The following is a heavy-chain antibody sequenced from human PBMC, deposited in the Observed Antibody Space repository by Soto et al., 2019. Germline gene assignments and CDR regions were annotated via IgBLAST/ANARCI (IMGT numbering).Heavy chain of an antibody. CDR3: AREGNLGRWLQPLDF. V-gene: IGHV4-59*01. CDR1: GGSISAYS. J-gene: IGHJ4*02. D-gene: IGHD5-12*01. Sequence: SETLSLTCTVSGGSISAYSWSWVRQPPGKGLEWIGNIHYNGNTKYNPSLKSRVTMSLDTSKNQFSLRLISVTAADTAKYFCAREGNLGRWLQPLDFWGQGTLVT. CDR2: IHYNGNT.